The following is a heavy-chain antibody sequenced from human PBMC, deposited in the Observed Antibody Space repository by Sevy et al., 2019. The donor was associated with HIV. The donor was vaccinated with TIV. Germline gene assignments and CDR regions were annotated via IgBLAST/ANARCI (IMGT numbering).Heavy chain of an antibody. CDR3: ARLRDDSSGFHLDY. CDR1: GFIFSNYN. CDR2: ISSSSSYI. Sequence: GGSLRLSCAASGFIFSNYNMNWVRQAPGKGLEWVSSISSSSSYIYYADSVKGRFTISRDNAKNSLYLQMNSLRAEDTAVYYCARLRDDSSGFHLDYWGQGTLVTVSS. D-gene: IGHD3-22*01. V-gene: IGHV3-21*01. J-gene: IGHJ4*02.